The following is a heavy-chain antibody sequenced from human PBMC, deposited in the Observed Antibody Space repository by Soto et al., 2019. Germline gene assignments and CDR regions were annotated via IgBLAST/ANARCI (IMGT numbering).Heavy chain of an antibody. CDR1: GGSISSYY. CDR2: IYYSGST. D-gene: IGHD5-18*01. Sequence: QVQLQESGPGLVKPSETLSLTCTVSGGSISSYYWSWIRQPPGKGLEWIGYIYYSGSTNYNPSLKSRVTISVDTSKNQFSLKLSSVTAADTAVYYCARGGYNGYMDVWGKGTTVTVSS. J-gene: IGHJ6*03. V-gene: IGHV4-59*01. CDR3: ARGGYNGYMDV.